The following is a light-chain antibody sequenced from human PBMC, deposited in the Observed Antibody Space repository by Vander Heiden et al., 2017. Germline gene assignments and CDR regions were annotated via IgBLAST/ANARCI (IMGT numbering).Light chain of an antibody. V-gene: IGLV3-1*01. J-gene: IGLJ1*01. CDR3: QAWDSSTNV. CDR2: KDS. Sequence: SYELTQPPSVSVSPGQTASITCSGDKLGDKYACWYQQKPGQSPVLVIYKDSKRPSGIPERFSGSNSGNTATLTISGTQAMDEADYYCQAWDSSTNVFGTGTKVTVL. CDR1: KLGDKY.